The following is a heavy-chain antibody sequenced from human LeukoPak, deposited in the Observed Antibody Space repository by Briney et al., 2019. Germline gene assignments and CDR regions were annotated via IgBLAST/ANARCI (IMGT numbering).Heavy chain of an antibody. V-gene: IGHV1-46*01. CDR1: GYTFTSYY. Sequence: GASVKVSCKASGYTFTSYYMHWVRQAPGQGLEWMGIINPSGGSTSYAQKFQGRVTMTRDTSTSTVYMELSSLRSEDTAVYYCAKDFLWWDIVVVVAATFNWFDPWGQGTLVTVSS. CDR2: INPSGGST. CDR3: AKDFLWWDIVVVVAATFNWFDP. D-gene: IGHD2-15*01. J-gene: IGHJ5*02.